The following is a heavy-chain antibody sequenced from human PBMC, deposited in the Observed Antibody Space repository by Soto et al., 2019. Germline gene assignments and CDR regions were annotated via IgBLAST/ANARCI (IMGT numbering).Heavy chain of an antibody. J-gene: IGHJ4*02. CDR3: ARAVAGTSILDS. CDR1: GGTFSTST. V-gene: IGHV1-69*08. CDR2: TIPIVDRA. Sequence: QVQMGQSGAEVKKPGSSVKISCQASGGTFSTSTISWVRQAPGQGLEWMGRTIPIVDRAIYAQNFQGRVTMTADKSTNTVYMEMFSLRSDDTAVYYCARAVAGTSILDSWGQGTLVTVSS. D-gene: IGHD6-19*01.